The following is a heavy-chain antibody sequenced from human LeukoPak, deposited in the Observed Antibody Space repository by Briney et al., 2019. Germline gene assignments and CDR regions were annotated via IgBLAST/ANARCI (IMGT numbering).Heavy chain of an antibody. CDR3: AREPVTVTTPGYWYFDL. V-gene: IGHV4-59*01. D-gene: IGHD4-17*01. J-gene: IGHJ2*01. Sequence: SSETLSLTCTVSGGSISSYYWSWIRQPPGKGLEWIGYIYYSGSTNYNPSLKSRVTISVDTSKNQFSLKLSSVTAADTAVYYCAREPVTVTTPGYWYFDLWGRGTLVTVSS. CDR2: IYYSGST. CDR1: GGSISSYY.